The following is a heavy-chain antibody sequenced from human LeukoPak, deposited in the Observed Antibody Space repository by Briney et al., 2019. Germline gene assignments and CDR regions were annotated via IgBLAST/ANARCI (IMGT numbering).Heavy chain of an antibody. CDR2: ISGSGGST. CDR3: AKDDNGGIREGWFDP. CDR1: GFTFSSYA. D-gene: IGHD4-23*01. J-gene: IGHJ5*02. V-gene: IGHV3-23*01. Sequence: GGSLTLSCAASGFTFSSYAMSWVRQAPGKGLEWVSGISGSGGSTYYADSVKGRFTISRDNSKNTLYLQMNSLRAEDTAVYYCAKDDNGGIREGWFDPWGQGTLVTVSS.